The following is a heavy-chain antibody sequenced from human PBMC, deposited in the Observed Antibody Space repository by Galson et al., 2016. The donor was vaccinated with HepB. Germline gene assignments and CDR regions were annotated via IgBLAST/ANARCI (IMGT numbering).Heavy chain of an antibody. CDR2: IKPANGNT. J-gene: IGHJ4*02. CDR3: TRLDF. V-gene: IGHV1-3*01. Sequence: SVKASCKASGYTFTTFALHWVRQAPGQGLEWMGWIKPANGNTKYSQKLQGRVAITMDTSANTVYMELNSLRSEDTAVYYCTRLDFWGQGTLVAVSS. CDR1: GYTFTTFA.